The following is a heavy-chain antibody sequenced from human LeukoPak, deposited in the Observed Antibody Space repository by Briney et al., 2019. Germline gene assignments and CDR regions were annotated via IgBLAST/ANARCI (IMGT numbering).Heavy chain of an antibody. D-gene: IGHD3-22*01. V-gene: IGHV4-59*01. CDR1: GGSISYYY. CDR2: IYYSGST. CDR3: ARADYYYDSSGYTYLFDY. J-gene: IGHJ4*02. Sequence: SETLSLTCTVSGGSISYYYWGWIRQPPGKGLEWIGYIYYSGSTNYHPSLKSRVTISVDTSKNQFSLNLSSATAADTAVYYCARADYYYDSSGYTYLFDYWGQGILVTVSS.